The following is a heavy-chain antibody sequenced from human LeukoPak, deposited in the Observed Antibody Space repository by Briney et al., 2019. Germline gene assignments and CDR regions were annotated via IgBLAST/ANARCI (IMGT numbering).Heavy chain of an antibody. CDR2: INPSGGST. D-gene: IGHD2-15*01. CDR1: GYTFTSYY. J-gene: IGHJ5*02. CDR3: ARAIGGTYCSGGSCTGDTWFDP. Sequence: ASVKVSCKASGYTFTSYYMHWVRQAPGQGLEWMGIINPSGGSTSYAQKFQGRVTMTRDTSTSTVYMELSSLRSEDTAVYYCARAIGGTYCSGGSCTGDTWFDPWGQGTLVTVSP. V-gene: IGHV1-46*01.